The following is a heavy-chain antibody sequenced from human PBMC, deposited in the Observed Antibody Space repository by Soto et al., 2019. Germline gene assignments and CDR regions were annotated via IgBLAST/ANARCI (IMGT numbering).Heavy chain of an antibody. D-gene: IGHD2-15*01. CDR3: VRGLRWRDLDY. CDR1: GYTFIDYS. CDR2: INPSSDAT. V-gene: IGHV1-2*02. Sequence: SAKVSCKAPGYTFIDYSINWVRQAPGQDLEWMGCINPSSDATDYSQKFRGRVTMARDTSIGTASMELSRLRSDDNAVYYCVRGLRWRDLDYWGQGTPVTVSS. J-gene: IGHJ4*02.